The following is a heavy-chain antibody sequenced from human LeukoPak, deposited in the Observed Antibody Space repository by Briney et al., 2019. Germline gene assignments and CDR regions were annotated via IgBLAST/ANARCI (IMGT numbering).Heavy chain of an antibody. V-gene: IGHV3-48*03. CDR1: GFTFSSYE. D-gene: IGHD5-24*01. Sequence: GGSLRLSCAASGFTFSSYEMNWVRQAPGKGLEWVSYISSSGSTIYYADSVKGRFTISRDNAKNSLYLQMNSLRAEDTAVYYCASDVEMATISAWGQGTLVTVSS. CDR3: ASDVEMATISA. CDR2: ISSSGSTI. J-gene: IGHJ5*02.